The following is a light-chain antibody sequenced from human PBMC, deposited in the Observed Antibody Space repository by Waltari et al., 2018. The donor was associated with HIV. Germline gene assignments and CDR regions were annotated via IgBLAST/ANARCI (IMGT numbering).Light chain of an antibody. V-gene: IGLV1-40*01. CDR3: QSYDSSLSAYVV. J-gene: IGLJ2*01. CDR2: ANI. Sequence: QSVLTQPPSVSGAPGQRVTISCTGTSSNIGAGYDVPWYQQLPGTAPKLLIYANIHRPSGVPDRFSVSKSATSASLAITGLQAEDEADYFCQSYDSSLSAYVVFGGGTKLTVL. CDR1: SSNIGAGYD.